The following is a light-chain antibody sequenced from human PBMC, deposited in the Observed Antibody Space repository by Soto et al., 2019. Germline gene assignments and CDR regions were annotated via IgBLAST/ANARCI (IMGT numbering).Light chain of an antibody. Sequence: QSALTQPASVSGSPGQSITISCTGTSRDIGTYNLVSWYQQHPGKAPQLLVYEGSRRPSGFSDRFSGSKSGNSASLTISGLQSDDEADYYCCSYAVRNTFVFGGGTKLTVL. J-gene: IGLJ3*02. CDR2: EGS. CDR1: SRDIGTYNL. V-gene: IGLV2-23*03. CDR3: CSYAVRNTFV.